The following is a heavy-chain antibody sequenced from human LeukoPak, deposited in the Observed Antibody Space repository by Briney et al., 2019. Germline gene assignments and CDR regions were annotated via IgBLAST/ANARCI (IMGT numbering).Heavy chain of an antibody. D-gene: IGHD3-9*01. V-gene: IGHV1-8*01. Sequence: ASVKVSCKASGYSFSSYDINWVRHATGQGLEWMGWMNPNSGNTGYAQEFQGRVSMTRNTSINTAYMELSSLRSEDTALYFCTRAGERPIRYFDCWGQGTLVTVSS. CDR3: TRAGERPIRYFDC. J-gene: IGHJ4*02. CDR1: GYSFSSYD. CDR2: MNPNSGNT.